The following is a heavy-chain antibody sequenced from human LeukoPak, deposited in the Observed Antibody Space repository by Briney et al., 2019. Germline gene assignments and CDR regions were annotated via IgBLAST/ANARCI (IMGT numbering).Heavy chain of an antibody. CDR2: VYDSATT. D-gene: IGHD3-22*01. CDR1: GFSFSSYAM. V-gene: IGHV4-4*02. Sequence: GSLTLSCAASGFSFSSYAMSWVRQAPGKGLEWIGRVYDSATTSYNASFKSGIPLSVEQSKTQFSLKLSAVTAADTAVYYCARVENDSSGREFDDWGQGTLVTVSS. CDR3: ARVENDSSGREFDD. J-gene: IGHJ4*02.